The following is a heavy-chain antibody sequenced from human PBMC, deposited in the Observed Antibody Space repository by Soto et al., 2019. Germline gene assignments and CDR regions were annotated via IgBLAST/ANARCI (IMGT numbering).Heavy chain of an antibody. Sequence: PGGSLRLSCAASGFIFRNYAMSWVRQAPGKGLEWVSAISGSGGSTYYADSVKGRFTISRDNSKNTLYLQMNSLRAEDTAIYYCAKDPAQWLTSIDYWGQGTLVTVSS. V-gene: IGHV3-23*01. CDR3: AKDPAQWLTSIDY. J-gene: IGHJ4*02. CDR2: ISGSGGST. CDR1: GFIFRNYA. D-gene: IGHD6-19*01.